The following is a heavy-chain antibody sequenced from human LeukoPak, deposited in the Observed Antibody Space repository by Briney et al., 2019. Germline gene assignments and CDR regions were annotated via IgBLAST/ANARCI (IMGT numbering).Heavy chain of an antibody. J-gene: IGHJ4*02. D-gene: IGHD3-3*01. Sequence: ASVKVSCKASGYTFTTHYIHWVRQVPGQGLEWMGIVNPSDGGSSYAPRFQGRVTMNRDTSTSTVYMELSSLRSEDTAVYFCARSLITRSLEWLFPFDHWGRGTLVTVSS. CDR2: VNPSDGGS. CDR1: GYTFTTHY. CDR3: ARSLITRSLEWLFPFDH. V-gene: IGHV1-46*01.